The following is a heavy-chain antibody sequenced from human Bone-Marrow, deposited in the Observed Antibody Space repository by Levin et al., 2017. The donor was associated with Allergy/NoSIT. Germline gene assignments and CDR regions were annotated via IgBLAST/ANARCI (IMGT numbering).Heavy chain of an antibody. CDR2: IRGSGVGT. J-gene: IGHJ4*02. CDR1: GFTFSSYA. Sequence: SCAASGFTFSSYAMSWVRQAPGKGLEWVSGIRGSGVGTYYADSVKGRLTISRDNSKNTLYLQMKRLRAEDTAVYYCAKDISSSWSTGDLDYWGQGTQVTVSS. V-gene: IGHV3-23*01. CDR3: AKDISSSWSTGDLDY. D-gene: IGHD6-6*01.